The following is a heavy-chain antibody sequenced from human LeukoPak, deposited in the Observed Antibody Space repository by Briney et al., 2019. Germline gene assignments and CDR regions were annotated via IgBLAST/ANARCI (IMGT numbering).Heavy chain of an antibody. V-gene: IGHV3-66*01. CDR2: IYSGGST. J-gene: IGHJ3*02. D-gene: IGHD2-8*01. CDR3: ASLYGRGAFDI. Sequence: PGGSLRLSCAASGFTFSSYSMNWVRQAPWKGLEWVSVIYSGGSTYYADSVKGRFTISRDNSKNTLYLQMNSLRAEDTAVYYCASLYGRGAFDIWGQGTMVTVSS. CDR1: GFTFSSYS.